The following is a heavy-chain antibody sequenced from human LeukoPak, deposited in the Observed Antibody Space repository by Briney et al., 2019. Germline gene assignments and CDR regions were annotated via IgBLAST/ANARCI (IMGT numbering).Heavy chain of an antibody. V-gene: IGHV4-39*07. CDR3: ATTTIRLGY. CDR1: SGSISTSNYY. CDR2: IFYSGST. D-gene: IGHD1-26*01. J-gene: IGHJ4*02. Sequence: PSETLSLTCTVSSGSISTSNYYWGWVRQPPGKALEWIGNIFYSGSTYYSPSLKSRVTISLDTSKNQFSLKLSSVTAADTAVYYCATTTIRLGYWGQGTLVTVSS.